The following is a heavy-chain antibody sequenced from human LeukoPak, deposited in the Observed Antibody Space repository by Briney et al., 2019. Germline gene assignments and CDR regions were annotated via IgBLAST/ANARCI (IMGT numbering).Heavy chain of an antibody. V-gene: IGHV3-15*01. CDR1: GYSISSGYY. J-gene: IGHJ4*02. Sequence: ETLSLTCAVSGYSISSGYYWGWIRQPPGKGLEWVGRIKSKTDGGTTDYAAPVKGRFTISRDDSKNTLYLQMNSLKTEDTAVYYCTTEFYDSSGYPSYYFDCWGQGTLVTVSS. CDR3: TTEFYDSSGYPSYYFDC. CDR2: IKSKTDGGTT. D-gene: IGHD3-22*01.